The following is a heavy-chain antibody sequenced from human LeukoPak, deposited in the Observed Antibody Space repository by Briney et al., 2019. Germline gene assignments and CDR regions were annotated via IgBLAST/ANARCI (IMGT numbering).Heavy chain of an antibody. CDR2: IYSGGST. D-gene: IGHD1/OR15-1a*01. Sequence: PGGSLRLSCAASGFTFSSYGMHWVRQAPGKGLEWVSVIYSGGSTYYADSVKGRFTISRDNSKNTLYLQMNSLRAEDTAVYYCARSSADWNNFDYWGQGTLVTVSS. J-gene: IGHJ4*02. CDR3: ARSSADWNNFDY. V-gene: IGHV3-66*01. CDR1: GFTFSSYG.